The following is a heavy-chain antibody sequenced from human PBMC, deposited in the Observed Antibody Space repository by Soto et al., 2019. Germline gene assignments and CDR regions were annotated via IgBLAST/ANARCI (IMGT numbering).Heavy chain of an antibody. CDR3: ARGGSSSPTTYYYYYMDV. CDR1: GYTFTSYD. V-gene: IGHV1-8*01. CDR2: MNPNSGNT. J-gene: IGHJ6*03. Sequence: ASVKVSCKASGYTFTSYDINWVRQATGQGLEWMGWMNPNSGNTGYAQKFQGRVTMTRNTSISTAYMELSSLRSEDTAVYYCARGGSSSPTTYYYYYMDVWGKGTTVTVSS. D-gene: IGHD6-6*01.